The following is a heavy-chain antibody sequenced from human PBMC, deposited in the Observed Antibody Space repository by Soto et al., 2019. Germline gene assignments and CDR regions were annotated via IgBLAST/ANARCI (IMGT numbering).Heavy chain of an antibody. J-gene: IGHJ3*02. CDR1: GFTFSSYA. CDR2: ISYDGGNK. V-gene: IGHV3-30*18. Sequence: GGSLRLSCAASGFTFSSYAMHWVRQAPGKGLEWVALISYDGGNKFYADSVKGRFTISRDNSNNTLFLQMNSLRAEDTAVYYCAKDVGYSGSRGAFDIWGQGTMVTVSS. D-gene: IGHD1-26*01. CDR3: AKDVGYSGSRGAFDI.